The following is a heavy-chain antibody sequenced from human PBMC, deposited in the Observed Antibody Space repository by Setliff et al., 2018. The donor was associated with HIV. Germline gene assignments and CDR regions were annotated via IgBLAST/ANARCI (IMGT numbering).Heavy chain of an antibody. Sequence: ASVKVSCKASGGTFSSFAFNWVRQAPGQGLEWMGDIIPTFGPVHYAQKFQGRVTITADDSTRTVYMELSSLRSEDTALYYCARDYVLRGTSLGYWGQGTLVTAPQ. J-gene: IGHJ4*02. D-gene: IGHD3-16*01. CDR1: GGTFSSFA. V-gene: IGHV1-69*13. CDR3: ARDYVLRGTSLGY. CDR2: IIPTFGPV.